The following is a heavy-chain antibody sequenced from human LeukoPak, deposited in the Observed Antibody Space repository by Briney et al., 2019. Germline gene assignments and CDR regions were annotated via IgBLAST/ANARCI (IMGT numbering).Heavy chain of an antibody. CDR1: GGSISGYY. Sequence: SETLSLTCTVSGGSISGYYWSWIRQPPGKGLEWIGNIHYSGSTNRSPSLKGRVTISVDTSKNQLSLKLSSVTAADTAVYYCARWWSCGGDCYFLDYWGQGTLVTVSS. D-gene: IGHD2-21*02. CDR2: IHYSGST. V-gene: IGHV4-59*01. J-gene: IGHJ4*02. CDR3: ARWWSCGGDCYFLDY.